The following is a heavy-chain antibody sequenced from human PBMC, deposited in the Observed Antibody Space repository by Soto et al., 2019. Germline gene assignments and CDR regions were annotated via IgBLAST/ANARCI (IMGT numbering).Heavy chain of an antibody. V-gene: IGHV3-23*01. CDR2: ISGSGGST. D-gene: IGHD7-27*01. CDR3: ASSPLLTGDGGNFDY. CDR1: GFTFSSYA. J-gene: IGHJ4*02. Sequence: GGSLRLSCAASGFTFSSYAMSWVRQAPGKGLEWVSAISGSGGSTYYADSVKGRFTISRDNSKNTLYLQMNSLRAEDTAVYYCASSPLLTGDGGNFDYWGQGTLVTVSS.